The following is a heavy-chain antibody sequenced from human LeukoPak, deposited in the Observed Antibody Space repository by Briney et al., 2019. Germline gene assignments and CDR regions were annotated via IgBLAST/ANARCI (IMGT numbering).Heavy chain of an antibody. CDR1: GASISSHF. D-gene: IGHD3-10*01. V-gene: IGHV4-4*09. CDR3: ARHFRGFEESAYDY. Sequence: SETLSLTCTVSGASISSHFWSWIRQAPGKGPQWIGYIYTGGTTNNNPSLKSRVIISTDTFKNQFSLMLSSVTAADTAVYYCARHFRGFEESAYDYWGQGTLVTVSS. CDR2: IYTGGTT. J-gene: IGHJ4*02.